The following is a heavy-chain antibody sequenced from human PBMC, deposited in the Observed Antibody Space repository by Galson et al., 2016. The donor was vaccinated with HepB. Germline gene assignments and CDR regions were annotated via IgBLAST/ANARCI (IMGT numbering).Heavy chain of an antibody. CDR1: GGSVDDYY. CDR2: VYYSGNI. Sequence: ETLSLTCSVSGGSVDDYYWHWIRQPPGKGLEWIGFVYYSGNIYYNPPPRSRVTISLDRSDNQVSLRLTSVAPADTAVYYCARSRTTSGWFGRAFDVWGQGTTVTVSS. D-gene: IGHD3-10*01. V-gene: IGHV4-59*02. J-gene: IGHJ3*01. CDR3: ARSRTTSGWFGRAFDV.